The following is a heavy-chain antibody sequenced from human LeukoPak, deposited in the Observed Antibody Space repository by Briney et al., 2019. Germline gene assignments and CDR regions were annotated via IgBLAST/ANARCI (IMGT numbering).Heavy chain of an antibody. CDR2: IRYDGSNK. Sequence: GGSLRLSCAASGFTFSNYGMHWVRQAPGKGLEWVAIIRYDGSNKYYADSVKGRFTISRDNSKNTLNLQMNSLRAEDTAVYYCAKDYSSSRRFFDYWGQGTLVTVSS. V-gene: IGHV3-30*02. J-gene: IGHJ4*02. CDR1: GFTFSNYG. CDR3: AKDYSSSRRFFDY. D-gene: IGHD6-13*01.